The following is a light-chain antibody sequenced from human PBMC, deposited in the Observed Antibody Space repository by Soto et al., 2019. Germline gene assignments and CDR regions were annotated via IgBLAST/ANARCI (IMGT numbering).Light chain of an antibody. J-gene: IGKJ3*01. CDR2: DAS. V-gene: IGKV1-33*01. CDR1: QDITNS. Sequence: DIPMTQSPSSLSASVGDRVTITCHASQDITNSLNWYQQKPGKAPKVLIYDASILETGVPSRFSGSGSETDFTFSISSLQPEDVATYYCQQYDNLPLTFGPGTTVDIE. CDR3: QQYDNLPLT.